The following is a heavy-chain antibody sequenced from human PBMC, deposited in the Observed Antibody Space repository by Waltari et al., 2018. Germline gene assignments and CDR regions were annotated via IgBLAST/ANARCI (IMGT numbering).Heavy chain of an antibody. CDR3: ARDRGRGLYLDS. D-gene: IGHD2-15*01. Sequence: QLQLQESGPGLVKPSGTLSLTCTVSGDSVTNAYWWSWVRQSPRQGLEWIGQIHGSGRTNYNPSFANRVTVSIDTSNNQFSLKLTSATAADTVVYYRARDRGRGLYLDSWGRGALFTVS. CDR1: GDSVTNAYW. CDR2: IHGSGRT. J-gene: IGHJ4*02. V-gene: IGHV4-4*02.